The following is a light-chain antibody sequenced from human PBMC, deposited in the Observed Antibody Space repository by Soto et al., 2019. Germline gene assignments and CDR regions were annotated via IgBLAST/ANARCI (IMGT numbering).Light chain of an antibody. V-gene: IGKV4-1*01. CDR1: QSVLYSSDNKNY. CDR2: WAS. J-gene: IGKJ3*01. Sequence: DIVMTQSPDSLAVSLGERATINCKSSQSVLYSSDNKNYLAWYQKKPGQPPKLLIYWASTRASGVPDRFSGSGSGTDFTLTISSLQADDVAVYYFQQDYSTPGFGPVTKVDIK. CDR3: QQDYSTPG.